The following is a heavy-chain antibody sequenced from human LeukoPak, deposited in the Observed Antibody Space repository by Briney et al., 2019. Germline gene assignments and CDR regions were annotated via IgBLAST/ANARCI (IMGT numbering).Heavy chain of an antibody. V-gene: IGHV1-46*01. CDR3: ARKTARHAFDF. D-gene: IGHD1-1*01. CDR1: GYTFTSYY. Sequence: GASVKVSCKASGYTFTSYYMHWVRQAPGQGLEWMGLINPSGGSTNYAQKFQGRVTLTRDTSTSTVYMELSSLRSEDTAVFYCARKTARHAFDFWGQGTMVTVSS. CDR2: INPSGGST. J-gene: IGHJ3*01.